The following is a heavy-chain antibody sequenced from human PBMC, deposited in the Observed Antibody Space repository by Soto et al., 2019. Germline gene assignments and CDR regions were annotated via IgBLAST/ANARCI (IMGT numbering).Heavy chain of an antibody. CDR3: ARDRREDYGDYGDAFDI. CDR1: SGSISSSNW. Sequence: PSETLSLTCAVSSGSISSSNWWSWVRQPPGKGLEWIGEIYHSGSTNYNPSLKSRVTISVDKSKNQFSLKLSSVTAADTAVYYCARDRREDYGDYGDAFDIWGQGTMVTVSS. CDR2: IYHSGST. D-gene: IGHD4-17*01. V-gene: IGHV4-4*02. J-gene: IGHJ3*02.